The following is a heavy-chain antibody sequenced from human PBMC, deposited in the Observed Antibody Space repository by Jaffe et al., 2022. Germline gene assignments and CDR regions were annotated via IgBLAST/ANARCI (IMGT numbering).Heavy chain of an antibody. D-gene: IGHD3-3*01. CDR1: GFTFSSYS. J-gene: IGHJ3*02. CDR2: ISSSSSYI. CDR3: ARVIWSGYYHDAFDI. Sequence: EVQLVESGGGLVKPGGSLRLSCAASGFTFSSYSMNWVRQAPGKGLEWVSSISSSSSYIYYADSVKGRFTISRDNAKNSLYLQMNSLRAEDTAVYYCARVIWSGYYHDAFDIWGQGTMVTVSS. V-gene: IGHV3-21*01.